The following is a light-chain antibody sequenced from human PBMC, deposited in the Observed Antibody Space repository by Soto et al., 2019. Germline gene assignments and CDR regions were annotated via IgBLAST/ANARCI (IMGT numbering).Light chain of an antibody. V-gene: IGKV4-1*01. CDR3: QQYYSSPLS. CDR1: QSVLHSSNNKND. J-gene: IGKJ4*01. Sequence: DIVMTQSPDSLAVSLGERATINCKSSQSVLHSSNNKNDLGWYQQKPGHPPKVLIYWASTRESGVPDRFSGSGSGTDSTLTISDLQAEDVAVYYCQQYYSSPLSFGGGTKVEIK. CDR2: WAS.